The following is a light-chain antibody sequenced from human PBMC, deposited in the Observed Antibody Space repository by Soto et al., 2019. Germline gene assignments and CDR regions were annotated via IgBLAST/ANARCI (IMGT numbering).Light chain of an antibody. CDR3: QQYDNLPP. J-gene: IGKJ4*01. CDR2: DAS. V-gene: IGKV1-33*01. CDR1: QGISSY. Sequence: IQLTQSPSSLSASVGDRVTITCRASQGISSYLAWYQQKPGKAPKLLIYDASNLETGVPSRFSGSGSGTDFTFTISSLQPEDIATYYCQQYDNLPPFGGGTKVDIK.